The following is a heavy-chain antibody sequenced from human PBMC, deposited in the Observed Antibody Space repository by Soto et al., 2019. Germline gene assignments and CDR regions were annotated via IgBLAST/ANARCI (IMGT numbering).Heavy chain of an antibody. CDR2: IKPDGSEK. D-gene: IGHD3-10*01. J-gene: IGHJ4*02. Sequence: EVQLVESGGGLVQPGGSLRLSCAGSGFTFSSYWMSWVRQAPGKGLELVAKIKPDGSEKYYVNSVRGRFTISRDNAKKSLYLQMDTLRAEDTAIYYGAREGKWGQGTLVIVSS. V-gene: IGHV3-7*01. CDR1: GFTFSSYW. CDR3: AREGK.